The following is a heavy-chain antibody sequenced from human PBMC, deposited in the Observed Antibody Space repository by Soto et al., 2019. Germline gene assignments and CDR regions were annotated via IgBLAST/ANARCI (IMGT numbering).Heavy chain of an antibody. D-gene: IGHD2-2*01. V-gene: IGHV1-2*04. Sequence: ASVKVSCKASGYTFTGYYMHWVRQAPGQGLEWMGWINPNSGGTNYAQKFQGWVTMTRDTSISTAYMELSRLRSDDTAVYYCARVFTRYCSSTSCYGLGDWGQGSLVTVSS. CDR2: INPNSGGT. CDR1: GYTFTGYY. CDR3: ARVFTRYCSSTSCYGLGD. J-gene: IGHJ4*02.